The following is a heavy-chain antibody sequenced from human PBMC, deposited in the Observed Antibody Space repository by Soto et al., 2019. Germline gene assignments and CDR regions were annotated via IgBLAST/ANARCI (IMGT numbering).Heavy chain of an antibody. CDR2: IWYDGSNK. CDR3: ARDYIPAAMQDYFDY. CDR1: GFTFSSYG. V-gene: IGHV3-33*01. D-gene: IGHD2-2*01. Sequence: GVSLRLSCAASGFTFSSYGMHWVRQAPGKGLEWVAVIWYDGSNKYYADSVKGRFTISRDNSKNTLYLQMNSLRAEDTAVYYCARDYIPAAMQDYFDYWGQGTLVTVSS. J-gene: IGHJ4*02.